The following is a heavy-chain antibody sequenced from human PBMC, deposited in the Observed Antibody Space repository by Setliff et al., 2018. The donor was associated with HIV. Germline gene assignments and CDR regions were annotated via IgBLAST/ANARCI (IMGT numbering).Heavy chain of an antibody. D-gene: IGHD2-2*01. J-gene: IGHJ6*03. CDR2: IYWDDDK. Sequence: SGPTLVNPTQTLTLTCTFSGFSLTTSGVGVGWIRQSPGEAPEWLAMIYWDDDKRYSPSLESRLTITKDTSKNQVVLTMTNMDPVDTAAYYCAHSYCSSTSCYPHYYYYMDVWGKGTTVTVSS. CDR3: AHSYCSSTSCYPHYYYYMDV. V-gene: IGHV2-5*02. CDR1: GFSLTTSGVG.